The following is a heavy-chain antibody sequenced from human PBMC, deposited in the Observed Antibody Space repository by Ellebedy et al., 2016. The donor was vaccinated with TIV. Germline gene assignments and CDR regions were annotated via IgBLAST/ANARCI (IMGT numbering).Heavy chain of an antibody. CDR3: ARESPFYGSGSYKGTDAFDI. V-gene: IGHV1-46*01. J-gene: IGHJ3*02. D-gene: IGHD3-10*01. Sequence: ASVKVSXXASGYTFTSYYMHWVRQAPGQGLEWMGIINPSGGSTSYAQKFQGRVTMTRDTSTSTVYMELSSLRSEDTAVYYCARESPFYGSGSYKGTDAFDIWGQGTMVTVSS. CDR2: INPSGGST. CDR1: GYTFTSYY.